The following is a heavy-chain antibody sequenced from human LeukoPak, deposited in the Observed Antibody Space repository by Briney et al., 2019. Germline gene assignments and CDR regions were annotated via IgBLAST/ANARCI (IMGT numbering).Heavy chain of an antibody. D-gene: IGHD6-19*01. Sequence: QSAGTLSLSCAASGFTFSSYAMSWIRQAPGKGLEWVSHIHYSPGYTYYAYSVRGRISISRDNSKITLYLQMNSLSAEDTAVYYCAKGYSGAWYDFDCWGQGTLVTVSS. CDR2: IHYSPGYT. CDR1: GFTFSSYA. CDR3: AKGYSGAWYDFDC. V-gene: IGHV3-23*01. J-gene: IGHJ4*02.